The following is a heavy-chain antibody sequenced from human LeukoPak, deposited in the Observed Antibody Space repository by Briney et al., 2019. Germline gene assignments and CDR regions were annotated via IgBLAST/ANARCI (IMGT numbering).Heavy chain of an antibody. D-gene: IGHD1-26*01. V-gene: IGHV3-48*04. CDR1: GFTFSSYA. Sequence: GGSLRLSCAASGFTFSSYAMSWVRQAPGKGLEWVSAISGSGSTIYYADSVKGRFTISRDNAKNSLYLQMNSLRAEDTAVYYCARIPRGTYYHFDYWGQGTLVTVSS. CDR2: ISGSGSTI. J-gene: IGHJ4*02. CDR3: ARIPRGTYYHFDY.